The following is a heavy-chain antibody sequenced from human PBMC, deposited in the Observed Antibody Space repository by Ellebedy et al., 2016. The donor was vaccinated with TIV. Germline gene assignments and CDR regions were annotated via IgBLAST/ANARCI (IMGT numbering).Heavy chain of an antibody. CDR2: ISYYPSNK. J-gene: IGHJ4*02. Sequence: GESLKISCAASGFSSGFSFSRYAIGSVGQAPAKGLDWVALISYYPSNKYFADSVQGRFTISRDNSQNTLYLLMNSLRGDDTAIYYCARALNHVDTVSTAPLDCWGQGTLVTVSS. V-gene: IGHV3-30*01. CDR1: GFSSGFSFSRYA. CDR3: ARALNHVDTVSTAPLDC. D-gene: IGHD5/OR15-5a*01.